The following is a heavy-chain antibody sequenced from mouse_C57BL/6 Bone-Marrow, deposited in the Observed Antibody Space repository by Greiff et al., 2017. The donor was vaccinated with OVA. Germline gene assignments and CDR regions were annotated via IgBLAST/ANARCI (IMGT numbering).Heavy chain of an antibody. CDR1: GYSFTSYG. V-gene: IGHV1-81*01. J-gene: IGHJ3*01. Sequence: QVQLQQSGPELARPGASVKLSCKASGYSFTSYGISWVKQRTGQVLEWIGEIYPRSGNSYSNEKFKGKATLTADKSSSTAYMELRSLTSEDAAVYFCTRSGYEAYWGQGTLVTVSA. CDR2: IYPRSGNS. CDR3: TRSGYEAY. D-gene: IGHD3-1*01.